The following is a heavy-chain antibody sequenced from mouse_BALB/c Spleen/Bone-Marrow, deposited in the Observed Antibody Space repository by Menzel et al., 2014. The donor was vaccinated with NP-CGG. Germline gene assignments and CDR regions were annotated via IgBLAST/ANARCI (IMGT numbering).Heavy chain of an antibody. J-gene: IGHJ3*01. V-gene: IGHV1S46*01. CDR1: GYTFTDYY. CDR3: ARSTGYYVGTWFAY. D-gene: IGHD2-3*01. Sequence: VHVKQSGPELMKPGASVKMSCTASGYTFTDYYMKWVKQSHGKSLEWIGYIIPDNGDTFYNQKFKGKATLTVDKSSSTAYMQLNSLTSEDSAVYYCARSTGYYVGTWFAYWGQGTLVTVSA. CDR2: IIPDNGDT.